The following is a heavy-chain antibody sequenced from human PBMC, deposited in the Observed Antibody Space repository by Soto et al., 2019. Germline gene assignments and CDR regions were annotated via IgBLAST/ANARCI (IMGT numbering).Heavy chain of an antibody. CDR2: ISYDGSNK. Sequence: GGSLRLSCAASGFTFSNYDMHWVRQAPGKGLEWVAVISYDGSNKYYADSVRGRFTISRDNSKNTLYLQMSSLRADDTAVYYCAKAAATYYCSGGYCYNYYFDSWGQGTLVTVSS. CDR1: GFTFSNYD. J-gene: IGHJ4*02. CDR3: AKAAATYYCSGGYCYNYYFDS. V-gene: IGHV3-30*18. D-gene: IGHD2-15*01.